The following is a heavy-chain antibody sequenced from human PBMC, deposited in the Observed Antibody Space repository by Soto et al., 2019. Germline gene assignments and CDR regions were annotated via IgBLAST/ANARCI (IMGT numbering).Heavy chain of an antibody. Sequence: LQLQESGPGLVKSSETLSLICTVSGESISRANYYWGWIRQPPGKGLEWIGSISYSGSTYYNPSLKSRVTISLEMSKNQLSLQLSSVTAADTALYYCASPGSVSGWFYFDSWGQGTLVTVSS. CDR2: ISYSGST. CDR3: ASPGSVSGWFYFDS. V-gene: IGHV4-39*01. D-gene: IGHD6-19*01. CDR1: GESISRANYY. J-gene: IGHJ4*02.